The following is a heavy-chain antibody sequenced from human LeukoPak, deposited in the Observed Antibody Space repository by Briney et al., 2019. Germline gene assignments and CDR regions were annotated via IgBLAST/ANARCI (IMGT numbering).Heavy chain of an antibody. CDR3: ARATVIGDGDYFDY. D-gene: IGHD2-21*01. Sequence: SETLSLTCTVSGDSISSYYWSWIRQPPGKGLEWIGCIYYSGSTNYNPSLKSRVTISVDTSKNQFSLKLSSVTAADTAVYYCARATVIGDGDYFDYWGQGTLVTVSS. CDR2: IYYSGST. CDR1: GDSISSYY. J-gene: IGHJ4*02. V-gene: IGHV4-59*01.